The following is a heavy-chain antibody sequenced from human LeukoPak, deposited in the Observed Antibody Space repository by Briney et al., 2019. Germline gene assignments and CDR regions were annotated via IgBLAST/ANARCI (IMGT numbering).Heavy chain of an antibody. CDR2: ISYSGST. Sequence: SETLSLTCTVSGGSISSYYWSWIRQPPGKGLEWIGYISYSGSTNYNPSLKSRVTISVDTSKNQFSLKLSSVTAADTAVYYCARHVDAYSSGSYWGQGTLVTVSS. CDR1: GGSISSYY. J-gene: IGHJ4*02. V-gene: IGHV4-59*08. D-gene: IGHD6-19*01. CDR3: ARHVDAYSSGSY.